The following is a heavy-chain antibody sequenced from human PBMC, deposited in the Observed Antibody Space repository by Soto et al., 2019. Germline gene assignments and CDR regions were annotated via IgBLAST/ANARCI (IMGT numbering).Heavy chain of an antibody. CDR2: ISSSGVTI. D-gene: IGHD1-26*01. J-gene: IGHJ6*02. CDR3: AKDPPKQFPGKYYFCSYTMDV. Sequence: EVQLVESGGDLVQPGGSLRLSCAASEITFNTFEMNWVRQAPGKGLEWISYISSSGVTIYYADSVKGRFTISRDNAKSRLHLQMNSLRAEETAVYYCAKDPPKQFPGKYYFCSYTMDVWGQGTPVTVSS. V-gene: IGHV3-48*03. CDR1: EITFNTFE.